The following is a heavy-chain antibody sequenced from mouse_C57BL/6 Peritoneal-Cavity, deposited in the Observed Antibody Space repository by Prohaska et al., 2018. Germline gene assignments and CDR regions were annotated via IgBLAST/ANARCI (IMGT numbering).Heavy chain of an antibody. Sequence: EVQLQQSGPELVKPGASVKISCKASGYTFTDYYMNWVKQSHGKSLEWIGDINPNNGGTSYNQKFNGKARLTVDKSSSTANMELRSLRSDDSAVYYYARQLWLTARAYGVHGTIDTVSS. CDR2: INPNNGGT. CDR1: GYTFTDYY. V-gene: IGHV1-26*01. CDR3: ARQLWLTARAY. J-gene: IGHJ4*01. D-gene: IGHD3-1*01.